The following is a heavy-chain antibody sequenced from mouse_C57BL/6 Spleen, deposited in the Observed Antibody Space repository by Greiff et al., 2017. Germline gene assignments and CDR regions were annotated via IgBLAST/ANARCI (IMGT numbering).Heavy chain of an antibody. CDR2: ISSGSSTI. CDR1: GFTFSDYG. J-gene: IGHJ4*01. CDR3: VRRRPMDY. V-gene: IGHV5-17*01. Sequence: EVKLMESGGGLVKPGGSLKLSCAASGFTFSDYGMHWVRQAPEKGLEWVAYISSGSSTIYYADTVKGRFTITKDNAKNTLFLQMTSLRSEDTAMYYCVRRRPMDYWGQGTSVTVSS.